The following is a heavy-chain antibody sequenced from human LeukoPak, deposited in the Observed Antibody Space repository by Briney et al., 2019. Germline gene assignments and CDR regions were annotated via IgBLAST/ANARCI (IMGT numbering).Heavy chain of an antibody. CDR1: GFHFSGFS. CDR2: FSLSNSI. CDR3: GANPRLDS. V-gene: IGHV3-21*01. Sequence: GGSLRLSCAASGFHFSGFSMNCCRRAPGKGLEGVASFSLSNSIDYADSVKGRFTITRVDTKKSLYLQMDSLVNDDTSVYYCGANPRLDSWGLGTLVVVSS. J-gene: IGHJ4*02.